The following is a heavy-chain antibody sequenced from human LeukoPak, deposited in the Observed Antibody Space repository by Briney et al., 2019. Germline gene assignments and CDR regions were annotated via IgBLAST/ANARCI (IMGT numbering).Heavy chain of an antibody. J-gene: IGHJ4*02. CDR3: ATLWFGELGFDY. Sequence: ASVKVSCKVSGYTLTELSMHWVRQAPGKGLEWMGGFDPEDGETIYAQKFQGRVTMTEDTSTDTAYMELSSLRSEDTAVYYCATLWFGELGFDYWGQGTLVTVST. D-gene: IGHD3-10*01. V-gene: IGHV1-24*01. CDR2: FDPEDGET. CDR1: GYTLTELS.